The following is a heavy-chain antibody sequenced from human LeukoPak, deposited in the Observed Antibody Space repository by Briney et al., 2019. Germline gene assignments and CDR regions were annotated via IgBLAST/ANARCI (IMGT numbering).Heavy chain of an antibody. Sequence: PSETLSLTCNVSGGSISSYYWNWIRQSAGKGLEWIGRIYTSGSTSYNPSLKSRVTMSVDTSKNLFSLKLTSVTAADTAVYYCAREAGSGTYYDFDYWGQGTLVTVSS. CDR1: GGSISSYY. CDR2: IYTSGST. D-gene: IGHD3-10*01. V-gene: IGHV4-4*07. CDR3: AREAGSGTYYDFDY. J-gene: IGHJ4*02.